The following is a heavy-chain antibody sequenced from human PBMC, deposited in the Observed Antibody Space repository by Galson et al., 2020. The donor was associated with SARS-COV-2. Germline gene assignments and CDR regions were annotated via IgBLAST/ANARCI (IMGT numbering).Heavy chain of an antibody. J-gene: IGHJ5*02. D-gene: IGHD2-2*02. CDR1: GGSIRSSSYY. CDR2: ISSSGST. CDR3: ARRQPIPITDIVVVQLLYYPTDWFDP. V-gene: IGHV4-39*01. Sequence: SETLSLTCTVSGGSIRSSSYYWGWIRQPPGKGLEWIGSISSSGSTYSNPSLKSRVTISADTSKNQFSLKLSSVTAADTAVYYCARRQPIPITDIVVVQLLYYPTDWFDPWGQGTLVTVSS.